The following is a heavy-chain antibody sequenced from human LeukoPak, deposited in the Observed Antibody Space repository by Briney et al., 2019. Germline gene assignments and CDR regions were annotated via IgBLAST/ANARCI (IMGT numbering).Heavy chain of an antibody. J-gene: IGHJ4*02. CDR2: INPNSGGT. D-gene: IGHD3-22*01. CDR3: ARSRGYYYDSSGYSDY. V-gene: IGHV1-2*02. CDR1: GYTFTGYY. Sequence: ASVKVSCKASGYTFTGYYMHWVRQAPGQGLEWMGWINPNSGGTNYAQKFQGRVTMTRDTSISTAYMELSGLRSDDTAVYYCARSRGYYYDSSGYSDYWGQGTLVTVSS.